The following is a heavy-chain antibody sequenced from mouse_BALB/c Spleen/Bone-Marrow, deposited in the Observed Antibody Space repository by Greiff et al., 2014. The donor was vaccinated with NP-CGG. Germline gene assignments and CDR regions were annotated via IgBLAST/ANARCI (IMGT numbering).Heavy chain of an antibody. Sequence: VQLQQSGAELVKPGASVKLSCKASGYTFTSYWMNWVKQRPGQGLEWIGEIDPSDDYINYNQKVKGKGTLTVDKSSSTAYMQLSSLTSEDSAVYYGARARGLYDYWDFDVWGAGTTVTVSA. CDR1: GYTFTSYW. CDR2: IDPSDDYI. D-gene: IGHD2-3*01. V-gene: IGHV1-69*02. J-gene: IGHJ1*01. CDR3: ARARGLYDYWDFDV.